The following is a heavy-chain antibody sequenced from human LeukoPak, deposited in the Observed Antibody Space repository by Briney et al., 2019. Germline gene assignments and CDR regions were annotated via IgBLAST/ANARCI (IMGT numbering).Heavy chain of an antibody. D-gene: IGHD3-10*01. Sequence: SGTLSLTCAVSGESISSSNWWRWVRQPPGKGLEWIGEIYHSGSTNYNPSLKSRVTISVDKSKNQFSLKLSSVTAADTAVYYCARGVTGWFGELPLAPSMDVWGKGTTVTVSS. J-gene: IGHJ6*04. V-gene: IGHV4-4*02. CDR2: IYHSGST. CDR1: GESISSSNW. CDR3: ARGVTGWFGELPLAPSMDV.